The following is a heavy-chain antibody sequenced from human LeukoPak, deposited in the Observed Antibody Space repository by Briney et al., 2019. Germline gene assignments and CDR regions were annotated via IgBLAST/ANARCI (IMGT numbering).Heavy chain of an antibody. J-gene: IGHJ3*02. CDR2: IWYDGSNK. Sequence: PGGSLRLSCAASGFTFSSYGMHWVRQVPGKGLEWVAVIWYDGSNKYYADSVKGRFTISRDNSKNTLYLQMNSLRAEDTAVYYCARVLSSGRPDAFDIWGQGTMVTVSS. D-gene: IGHD6-19*01. CDR1: GFTFSSYG. CDR3: ARVLSSGRPDAFDI. V-gene: IGHV3-33*01.